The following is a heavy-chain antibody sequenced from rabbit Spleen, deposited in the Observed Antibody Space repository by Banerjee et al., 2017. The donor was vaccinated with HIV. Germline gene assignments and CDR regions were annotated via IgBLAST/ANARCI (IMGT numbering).Heavy chain of an antibody. CDR3: ARDGAPSSYYCAL. V-gene: IGHV1S45*01. D-gene: IGHD8-1*01. J-gene: IGHJ3*01. Sequence: QEQLVESGGDLVQPGGTLTLTCTASGFDFSSGYGMWWVRQAPGKGLEWIGCIYTGSGNTYYATWAKGRFTISKTSSTTVTLQMTSLTAADTATYFCARDGAPSSYYCALWGQGTLVTVS. CDR1: GFDFSSGYG. CDR2: IYTGSGNT.